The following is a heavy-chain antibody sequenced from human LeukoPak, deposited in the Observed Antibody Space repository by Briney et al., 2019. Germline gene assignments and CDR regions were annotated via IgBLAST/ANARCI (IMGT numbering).Heavy chain of an antibody. CDR3: TIGLAGDWDDFDI. D-gene: IGHD6-19*01. V-gene: IGHV1-3*01. J-gene: IGHJ3*02. Sequence: ASVKVSCKTSGYTFTTCAVHRVRQAPGQRLEWMGWIHADSGNTKYSQKLQGRVAIARDTSASTIYMELTSLRIEDTAVYFCTIGLAGDWDDFDIWGLGTMVTVSS. CDR2: IHADSGNT. CDR1: GYTFTTCA.